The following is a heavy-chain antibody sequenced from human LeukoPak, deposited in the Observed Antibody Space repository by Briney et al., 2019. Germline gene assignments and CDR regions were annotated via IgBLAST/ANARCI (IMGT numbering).Heavy chain of an antibody. D-gene: IGHD2-15*01. CDR3: AKNGDRGAYCTGGTCYPYFYYYMDV. CDR1: GFTFSTYG. CDR2: ISGSAATT. J-gene: IGHJ6*03. V-gene: IGHV3-23*01. Sequence: GGSLRLSCAASGFTFSTYGMTWVRQAPGKGLEWVSAISGSAATTFYADSVKGRFTISRDNSKNTLYLQMNSLRAEDTAIYYCAKNGDRGAYCTGGTCYPYFYYYMDVWGKGTTVTI.